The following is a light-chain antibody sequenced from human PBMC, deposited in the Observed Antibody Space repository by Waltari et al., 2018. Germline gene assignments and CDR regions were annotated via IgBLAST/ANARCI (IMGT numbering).Light chain of an antibody. CDR2: ATS. J-gene: IGKJ4*01. V-gene: IGKV1-39*01. CDR3: QQSFSTPPLT. Sequence: DIQTTQSPSSLSASVGDRVTITCRASPFIVTYLNCYQQKPGEAPKLLIYATSTLQTGVPSRFSGSGTGTDFTLTISSLQPEDFATYYCQQSFSTPPLTFGGGTKVEVK. CDR1: PFIVTY.